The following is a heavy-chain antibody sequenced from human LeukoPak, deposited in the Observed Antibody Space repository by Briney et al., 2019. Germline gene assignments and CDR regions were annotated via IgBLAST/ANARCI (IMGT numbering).Heavy chain of an antibody. J-gene: IGHJ4*02. CDR3: ARAADYYDSSGYSHFDY. Sequence: ASVKVSCKASGGTFSSYAISWVRQAPGQGLEWMGGIIPIFGTANYAQKFQGRVTITTDESTSTAYMELSSLRSEDTAVYYYARAADYYDSSGYSHFDYWGQGTLVTVSS. V-gene: IGHV1-69*05. D-gene: IGHD3-22*01. CDR1: GGTFSSYA. CDR2: IIPIFGTA.